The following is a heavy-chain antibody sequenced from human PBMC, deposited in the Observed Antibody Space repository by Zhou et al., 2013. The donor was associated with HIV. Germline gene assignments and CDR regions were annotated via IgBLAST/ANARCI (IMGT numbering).Heavy chain of an antibody. CDR2: IIPIFEAA. D-gene: IGHD5-12*01. Sequence: QVQLVQSGAEVKKPGSSVKVSCKASGGTFSNYAISWVRQAPGQGLEWMGGIIPIFEAASYAQKFQDRLTITTDESTTTAYMDLSSLRSEDTAIYYCARGGDGYPLDYWGQGTLVTVSS. CDR3: ARGGDGYPLDY. J-gene: IGHJ4*02. CDR1: GGTFSNYA. V-gene: IGHV1-69*05.